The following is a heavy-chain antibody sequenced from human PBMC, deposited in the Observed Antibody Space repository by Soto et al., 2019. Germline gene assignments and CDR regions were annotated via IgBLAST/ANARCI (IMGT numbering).Heavy chain of an antibody. CDR2: MNPNCGNT. Sequence: GASVKVSCKASGYTFTSYDINWVRQATVQGLEWMGWMNPNCGNTNYAQKFQGRVTITADESTSTAYMELSSLRSEDTAVYYCATPAHYDSSGYPFDYWGQGTLVTVSS. D-gene: IGHD3-22*01. CDR1: GYTFTSYD. CDR3: ATPAHYDSSGYPFDY. V-gene: IGHV1-8*01. J-gene: IGHJ4*01.